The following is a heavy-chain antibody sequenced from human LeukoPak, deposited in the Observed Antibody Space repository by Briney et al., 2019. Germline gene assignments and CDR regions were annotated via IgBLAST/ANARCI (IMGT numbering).Heavy chain of an antibody. CDR3: ARVRGYCSGGSCYSSRFDY. D-gene: IGHD2-15*01. CDR1: GGSFSGYY. J-gene: IGHJ4*02. CDR2: INRSGST. Sequence: SETLSLTCAAYGGSFSGYYWSWIRQPPGKGLEWIGEINRSGSTNYNPSLKSRVTISVDTSKNQFSLKLSSVTAADTAVYYCARVRGYCSGGSCYSSRFDYWGQGTLVTVSS. V-gene: IGHV4-34*01.